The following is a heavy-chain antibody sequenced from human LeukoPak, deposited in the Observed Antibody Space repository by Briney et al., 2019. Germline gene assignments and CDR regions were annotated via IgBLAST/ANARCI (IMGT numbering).Heavy chain of an antibody. CDR2: IYPGDSET. D-gene: IGHD3-3*01. CDR1: GNTFTNYW. CDR3: ARLSTRLLDH. Sequence: GESLKISCKGSGNTFTNYWIGWVRQLPGKGLEWMGIIYPGDSETRYSPSFQGQVTMSVDKSSSTAYLQWATLKASDAAIYFCARLSTRLLDHWGQGTRVTVSS. J-gene: IGHJ4*02. V-gene: IGHV5-51*01.